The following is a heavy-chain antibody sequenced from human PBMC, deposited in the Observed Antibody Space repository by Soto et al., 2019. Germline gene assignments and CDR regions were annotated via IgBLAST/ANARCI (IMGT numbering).Heavy chain of an antibody. J-gene: IGHJ4*02. V-gene: IGHV4-31*03. CDR1: GGSISSGGYY. CDR3: ARVPAL. CDR2: IYYSRST. Sequence: QVQLQESGPGLVKPSQTLSLTCTVSGGSISSGGYYWNWIRPHPGKGLEWIGSIYYSRSTYYNPSLKSRVTRPVDTYKHQCSLKPSSGSAADTAVYYCARVPALWGQGTLVTVSS.